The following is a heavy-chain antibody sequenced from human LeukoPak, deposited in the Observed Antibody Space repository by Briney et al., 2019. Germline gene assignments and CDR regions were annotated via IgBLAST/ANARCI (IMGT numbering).Heavy chain of an antibody. CDR3: ARHPLYYYDSSGYYYYYYYYMDV. CDR1: GGSISSSSYY. Sequence: SETLSLTCTVSGGSISSSSYYWGWIRQPPGKGLEWIGSIYYSGSTYHNPSLKSRATVSVDTSKNQFSLKLSSVTAADTAVYYCARHPLYYYDSSGYYYYYYYYMDVWGKGTTVTVSS. J-gene: IGHJ6*03. V-gene: IGHV4-39*01. D-gene: IGHD3-22*01. CDR2: IYYSGST.